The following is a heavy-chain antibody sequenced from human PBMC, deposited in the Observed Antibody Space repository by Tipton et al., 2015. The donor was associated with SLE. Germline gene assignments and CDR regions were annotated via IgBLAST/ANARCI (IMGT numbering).Heavy chain of an antibody. CDR1: GFTVSTNY. Sequence: SLRLSCAASGFTVSTNYMTWVRQAPGKGLEWVSLIYSDGRTFYADSVKGKFIISRDTSKNTLYLQMDSLRAEDTAVYYCARIQFDAFDIWGQGTMVTVPS. CDR3: ARIQFDAFDI. J-gene: IGHJ3*02. CDR2: IYSDGRT. V-gene: IGHV3-66*01. D-gene: IGHD4-11*01.